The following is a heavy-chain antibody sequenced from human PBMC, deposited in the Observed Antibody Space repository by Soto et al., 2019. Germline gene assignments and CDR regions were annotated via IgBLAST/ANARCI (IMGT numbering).Heavy chain of an antibody. CDR2: ISSSGSTI. V-gene: IGHV3-11*04. J-gene: IGHJ5*02. D-gene: IGHD4-17*01. Sequence: GSLRLSCAASGFTFSDYYMSWIRQAPGKGLEWVSYISSSGSTIYYADSVKGRFTISRDNSKNTLYLQMNSLRAEDTAVYYCAKDRLNYGYELEQFDPWGQGTLVTVSS. CDR3: AKDRLNYGYELEQFDP. CDR1: GFTFSDYY.